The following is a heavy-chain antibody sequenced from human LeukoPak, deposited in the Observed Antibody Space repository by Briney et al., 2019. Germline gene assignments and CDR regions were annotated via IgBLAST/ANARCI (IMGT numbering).Heavy chain of an antibody. V-gene: IGHV1-2*02. Sequence: ASVKVSCRASGYTFTGYYMYWVWHAPGQGLEWMGWINPNSGGTTNEKQFQGRVTMTSDTSVRRAYMELSSLRSDDPDVYFCATMGPVTVSDIVVVPAENDYYYYGMDVWGQGTTVTVSS. CDR1: GYTFTGYY. D-gene: IGHD2-2*01. J-gene: IGHJ6*02. CDR2: INPNSGGT. CDR3: ATMGPVTVSDIVVVPAENDYYYYGMDV.